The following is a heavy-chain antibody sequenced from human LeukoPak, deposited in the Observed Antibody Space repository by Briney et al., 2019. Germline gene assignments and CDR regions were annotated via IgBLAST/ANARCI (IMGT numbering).Heavy chain of an antibody. CDR3: AGVGYSSGWSNPAGAFDI. CDR1: GGSISSYY. CDR2: IYTSGST. J-gene: IGHJ3*02. V-gene: IGHV4-4*07. Sequence: PSETLSLTCTVSGGSISSYYWSWIRQPAGKGLEWIGRIYTSGSTNYNPSLKSRVTMSVDTSKNQFSLKLSSVTAADTAVYYCAGVGYSSGWSNPAGAFDIWGQGTMVTVSS. D-gene: IGHD6-19*01.